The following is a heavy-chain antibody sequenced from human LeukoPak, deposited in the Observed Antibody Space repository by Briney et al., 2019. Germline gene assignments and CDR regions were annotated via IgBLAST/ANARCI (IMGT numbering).Heavy chain of an antibody. D-gene: IGHD2-15*01. CDR3: ARDKVVGATYFDY. CDR2: IKQDGSEK. V-gene: IGHV3-7*01. Sequence: GGSLRLSCAASGFTFSSYWMSWVRQAPGKGLEWGANIKQDGSEKYYVDSVKGRFTISRDNAKNSLYLQMNSLRAEDTAVYYCARDKVVGATYFDYWGQGTLVTVSS. CDR1: GFTFSSYW. J-gene: IGHJ4*02.